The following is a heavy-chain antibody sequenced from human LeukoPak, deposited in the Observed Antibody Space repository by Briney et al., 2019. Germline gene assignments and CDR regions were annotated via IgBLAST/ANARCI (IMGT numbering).Heavy chain of an antibody. CDR3: ARARGVAAAGLYYYMDV. Sequence: GGSLRLSCAASGFTFDDYGMSWVRQAPGKGLEWVSGINWNGGSTGYADSVKGRFTISRDNAKNSLYLQMNSLGAEDTALYHCARARGVAAAGLYYYMDVWGKGTTVTVSS. V-gene: IGHV3-20*01. CDR2: INWNGGST. J-gene: IGHJ6*03. D-gene: IGHD6-13*01. CDR1: GFTFDDYG.